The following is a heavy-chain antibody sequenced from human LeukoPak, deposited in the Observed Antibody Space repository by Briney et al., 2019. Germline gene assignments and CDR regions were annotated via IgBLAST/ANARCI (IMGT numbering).Heavy chain of an antibody. CDR2: MNPNSGNT. D-gene: IGHD2-2*01. J-gene: IGHJ3*02. CDR1: GYTFTSYD. V-gene: IGHV1-8*01. CDR3: ARRPVYCSSTSCYDAFDI. Sequence: ASVKVSCKASGYTFTSYDINWVRQATGQGLEWMGWMNPNSGNTGYAQRFQGRVTMTRNTSISTAYMELSSLRSEDTAVYYCARRPVYCSSTSCYDAFDIWGQGTMVTVSS.